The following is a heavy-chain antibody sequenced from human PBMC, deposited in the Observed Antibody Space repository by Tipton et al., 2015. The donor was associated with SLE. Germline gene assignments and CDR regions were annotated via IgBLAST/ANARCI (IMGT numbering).Heavy chain of an antibody. J-gene: IGHJ4*02. D-gene: IGHD3-22*01. V-gene: IGHV5-51*01. Sequence: QLVQSGAEVKKPGESLKISCKGSGYSFTSYWIGWVRQMPGKGLEWMGIIYPGDSDTRYSPTFQGQVTISAGKSISTAYLQWSSLRAPAHAMYYCASNSGAPNVDDSSGEACWGQGPLAPVSS. CDR2: IYPGDSDT. CDR3: ASNSGAPNVDDSSGEAC. CDR1: GYSFTSYW.